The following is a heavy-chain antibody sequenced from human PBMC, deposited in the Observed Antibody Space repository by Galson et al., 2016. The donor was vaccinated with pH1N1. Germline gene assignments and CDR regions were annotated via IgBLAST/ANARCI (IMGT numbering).Heavy chain of an antibody. CDR3: ARGPYYYGSGSEEN. J-gene: IGHJ4*02. V-gene: IGHV1-69*13. D-gene: IGHD3-10*01. Sequence: SVKVSCKASGGTFSSSAISWGFSSNAINWVRQAPGQGLEWMGRIITMFGTANYAQKFQGRVTITADESTRTAYMELSSLRSEDTAAYYCARGPYYYGSGSEENWGQGTLVTVSS. CDR2: IITMFGTA. CDR1: GGTFSSSA.